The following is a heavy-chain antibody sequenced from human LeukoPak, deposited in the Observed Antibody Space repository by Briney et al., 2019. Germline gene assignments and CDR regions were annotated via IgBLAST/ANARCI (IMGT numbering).Heavy chain of an antibody. CDR3: ARGRSSGWYAAY. D-gene: IGHD6-19*01. Sequence: GGSLRLSCAASGFTFSSYSMNWVRQAPGKGLEWVSSISSSSSYIYYADSVKGRFTISRDNAKNSLYLQMDSLRAEDTAVYYCARGRSSGWYAAYWGQGTLVTVSS. V-gene: IGHV3-21*01. J-gene: IGHJ4*02. CDR2: ISSSSSYI. CDR1: GFTFSSYS.